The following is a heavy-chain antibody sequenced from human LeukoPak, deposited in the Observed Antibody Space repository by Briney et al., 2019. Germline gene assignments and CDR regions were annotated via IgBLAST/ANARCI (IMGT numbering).Heavy chain of an antibody. J-gene: IGHJ4*02. Sequence: PGGSLRLSCAASGFTFNNYAMSWVRQAPGKGLEWVSSISGSGGNTYYADSVKGRFTISRDNSKNTLYLQMNSLRAADTAVYYCAKDAPVNIVVVPAANSWGQGTLVTVSS. CDR1: GFTFNNYA. V-gene: IGHV3-23*01. CDR2: ISGSGGNT. CDR3: AKDAPVNIVVVPAANS. D-gene: IGHD2-2*01.